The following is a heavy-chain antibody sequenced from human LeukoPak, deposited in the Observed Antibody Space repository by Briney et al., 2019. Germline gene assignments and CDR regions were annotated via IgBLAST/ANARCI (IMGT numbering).Heavy chain of an antibody. D-gene: IGHD3-22*01. CDR2: ISSSSSYI. CDR3: ARDYLHYDSSGYYYVLDY. J-gene: IGHJ4*02. V-gene: IGHV3-21*01. Sequence: GGSLRLSCAASGFTFSSYSMNWVRQAPGKVLEWVSSISSSSSYIYYADSVKGRFTISRDNAKNSLYLQMNSLRAEDMAVYYCARDYLHYDSSGYYYVLDYWGQGTLVTVSS. CDR1: GFTFSSYS.